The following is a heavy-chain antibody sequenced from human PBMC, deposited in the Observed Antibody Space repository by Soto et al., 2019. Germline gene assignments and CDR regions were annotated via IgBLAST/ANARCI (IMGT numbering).Heavy chain of an antibody. V-gene: IGHV1-3*01. CDR1: GYTFTSYA. J-gene: IGHJ6*02. Sequence: SVKVSCSASGYTFTSYAMHWVRQAPGQRLEWMGWINAGNGNTKYSQKFQGRVTITRDTSASTAYMELSSLRSEDTAVYYCAGGDIYYYYGMDVWGQGTTVTVSS. CDR2: INAGNGNT. CDR3: AGGDIYYYYGMDV. D-gene: IGHD2-21*02.